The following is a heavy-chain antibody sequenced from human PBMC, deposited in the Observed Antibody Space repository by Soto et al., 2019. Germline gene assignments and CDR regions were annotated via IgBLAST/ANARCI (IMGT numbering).Heavy chain of an antibody. CDR1: GGAGSSGTYY. J-gene: IGHJ5*02. CDR2: IYFTGST. V-gene: IGHV4-61*01. CDR3: TRGPPRVQWFDP. Sequence: SESLYITGTVSGGAGSSGTYYWSWIRQPPGKGLEWIGHIYFTGSTNYNPSLKSRVTMSLDTSRNQFSLKLSSVTAADTAVYYCTRGPPRVQWFDPWGLGTLVTVSS.